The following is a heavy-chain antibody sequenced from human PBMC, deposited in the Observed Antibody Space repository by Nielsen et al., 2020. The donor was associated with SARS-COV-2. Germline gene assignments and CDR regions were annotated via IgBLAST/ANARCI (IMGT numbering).Heavy chain of an antibody. D-gene: IGHD1-7*01. CDR3: ARETAGTTESYSYNYAMDV. Sequence: SETLSLTCTVSGGSISSGGYYWSWIRQPPGKGLEWIGEINHSGSTNYNPSLKSRVTISVDTSKNQFSLKLSSVTAADTAVYYCARETAGTTESYSYNYAMDVWGQGTTVTVSS. CDR2: INHSGST. CDR1: GGSISSGGYY. J-gene: IGHJ6*02. V-gene: IGHV4-61*08.